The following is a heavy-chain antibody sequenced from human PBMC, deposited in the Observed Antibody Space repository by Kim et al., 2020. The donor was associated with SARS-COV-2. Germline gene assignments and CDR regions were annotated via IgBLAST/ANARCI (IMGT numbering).Heavy chain of an antibody. D-gene: IGHD5-18*01. V-gene: IGHV4-59*13. CDR1: GGSISSYY. CDR2: IYYSGST. Sequence: SETLSLTCTVSGGSISSYYWSWIRQPPGKGLEWIGYIYYSGSTNYNPSLKSRVTISVDTSKNQFSLKLSSVTAADTAVYYCATYSYGYRTGAFDIWGQGTMVTVSS. J-gene: IGHJ3*02. CDR3: ATYSYGYRTGAFDI.